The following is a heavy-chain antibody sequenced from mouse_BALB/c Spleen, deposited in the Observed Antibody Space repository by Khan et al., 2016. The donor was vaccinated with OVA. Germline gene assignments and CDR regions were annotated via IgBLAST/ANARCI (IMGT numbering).Heavy chain of an antibody. CDR2: INPYNGGT. Sequence: EVQLQQSGPELVKPGASMKISCKASGYSFTDYTMNWVKQSHGKSLEWIGLINPYNGGTSDNQKFKGKATLNVDKSSSTVYMELLSLTSGDSAVYYCARSGYGGFSYWGQGTLVTVSA. V-gene: IGHV1S135*01. CDR3: ARSGYGGFSY. D-gene: IGHD1-2*01. CDR1: GYSFTDYT. J-gene: IGHJ3*01.